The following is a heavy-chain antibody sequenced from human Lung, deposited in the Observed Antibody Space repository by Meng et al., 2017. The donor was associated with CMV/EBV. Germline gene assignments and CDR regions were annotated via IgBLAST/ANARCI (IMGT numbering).Heavy chain of an antibody. Sequence: GESXKISCAASGFTFSNYWMSWVRQAPGKGLEWVANIKQNGSEKYYMDSVKGRFTISRDNAKNSLYLQVNSLRAEDTAVYYCARDWGYSYGTDWGQGTLVTVPS. V-gene: IGHV3-7*01. J-gene: IGHJ4*02. CDR1: GFTFSNYW. D-gene: IGHD5-18*01. CDR3: ARDWGYSYGTD. CDR2: IKQNGSEK.